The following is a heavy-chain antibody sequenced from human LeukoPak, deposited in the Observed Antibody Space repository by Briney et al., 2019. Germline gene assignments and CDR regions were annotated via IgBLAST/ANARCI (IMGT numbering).Heavy chain of an antibody. CDR2: IYHSGST. J-gene: IGHJ5*02. D-gene: IGHD3-10*01. Sequence: SETLSLTCTVSGYSISSGYYWGWIRQPPGKGLEWIGSIYHSGSTYYNPSLKRRVTISVDTSKNHFSLKLRSVTAADTAVYYCARVQSIPMFRGVETSWFDPWGQGTLVTVSA. V-gene: IGHV4-38-2*02. CDR3: ARVQSIPMFRGVETSWFDP. CDR1: GYSISSGYY.